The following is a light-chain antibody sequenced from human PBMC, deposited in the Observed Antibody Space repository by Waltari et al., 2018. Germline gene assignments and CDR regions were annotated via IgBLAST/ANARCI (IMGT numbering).Light chain of an antibody. CDR3: LAWDSSLSEGV. CDR2: RNT. J-gene: IGLJ3*02. V-gene: IGLV10-54*04. Sequence: QAGLTQPPSVSKGLRQTATLTCTGNNNNVGNEGAAWLQQHQGHPPKLLSYRNTNRPSGISEEFSAARSGKTASLTITGLQPEDEADDYCLAWDSSLSEGVFGGGTKLTVL. CDR1: NNNVGNEG.